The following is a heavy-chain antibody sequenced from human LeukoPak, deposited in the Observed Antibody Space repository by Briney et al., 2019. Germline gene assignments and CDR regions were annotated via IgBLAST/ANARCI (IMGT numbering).Heavy chain of an antibody. CDR1: GYTFTSYG. D-gene: IGHD3-10*01. Sequence: ASVKVSCKASGYTFTSYGISWVRQAPGQGLEWMGWISAYNGNTNYAQKLQGRVTMTTDTSTSTAYMELRSLRSDDTAVYYCARHQIAGYGSSSPFRFDYWGQGTLVTVSS. CDR3: ARHQIAGYGSSSPFRFDY. CDR2: ISAYNGNT. J-gene: IGHJ4*02. V-gene: IGHV1-18*01.